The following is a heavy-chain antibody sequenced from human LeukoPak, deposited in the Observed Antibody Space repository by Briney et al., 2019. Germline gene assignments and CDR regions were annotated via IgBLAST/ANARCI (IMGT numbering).Heavy chain of an antibody. CDR2: INPSGGST. D-gene: IGHD3-10*01. V-gene: IGHV1-46*01. J-gene: IGHJ5*02. Sequence: ASVKVSCKASGYTFTSYYMHWVRQAPGQGLEWMGIINPSGGSTSYAQKFQGRVTMTRDTSTSTVYMELSSLRSEDTAVYYCVRGPYGSGSYYFRGELTWGQGTLVTVSS. CDR1: GYTFTSYY. CDR3: VRGPYGSGSYYFRGELT.